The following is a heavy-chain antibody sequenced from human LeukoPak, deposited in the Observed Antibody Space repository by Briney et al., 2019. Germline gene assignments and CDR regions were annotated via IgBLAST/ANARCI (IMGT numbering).Heavy chain of an antibody. J-gene: IGHJ4*02. CDR1: GFTFSSYW. D-gene: IGHD3-16*01. V-gene: IGHV3-7*01. CDR3: ARDQGGALDF. Sequence: PGGSLRLSCAVSGFTFSSYWMAWVRQAPGKGLEWVANMKQDGSAKHYADSVKGRFTISRDNAKNSLYLQMNSLRAEATAVYYCARDQGGALDFWGLGSLVTVSS. CDR2: MKQDGSAK.